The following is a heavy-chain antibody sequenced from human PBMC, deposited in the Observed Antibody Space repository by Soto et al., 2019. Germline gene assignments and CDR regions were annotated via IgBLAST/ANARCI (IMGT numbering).Heavy chain of an antibody. CDR3: ARGRYGDY. V-gene: IGHV1-18*01. CDR1: GYTFTSYG. CDR2: ISAHNGNT. J-gene: IGHJ4*02. D-gene: IGHD1-1*01. Sequence: QVHLVQSGAEVKKPGASVKVSCKGSGYTFTSYGITWVRQAPGQGLEWMGWISAHNGNTDYAQRLQGIVTVTRDTSTSTAYMELRSLISDDTAVYYCARGRYGDYWGQGDLVTVSS.